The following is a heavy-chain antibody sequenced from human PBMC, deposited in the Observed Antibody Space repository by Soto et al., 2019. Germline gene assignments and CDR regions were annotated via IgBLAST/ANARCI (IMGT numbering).Heavy chain of an antibody. Sequence: QVQLVESGGGGVQPGGSLRLSCAASGFTFSNYGMHWVRQAPGKGLEWVAVVWFDGSNKYYGDSVEGRFTISRDNSKNTLYLQMNSLRAEDTAVYYCAINAVAATFYFYGMDVWGQGTTVTVSS. J-gene: IGHJ6*02. V-gene: IGHV3-33*01. CDR2: VWFDGSNK. D-gene: IGHD2-15*01. CDR1: GFTFSNYG. CDR3: AINAVAATFYFYGMDV.